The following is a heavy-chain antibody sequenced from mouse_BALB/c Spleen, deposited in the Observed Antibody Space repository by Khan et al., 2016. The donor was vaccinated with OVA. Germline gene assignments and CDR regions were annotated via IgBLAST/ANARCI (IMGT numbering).Heavy chain of an antibody. CDR3: VRGFYGDPFAY. J-gene: IGHJ3*01. CDR1: GFPFSDYY. CDR2: ISDGGSYT. D-gene: IGHD2-13*01. V-gene: IGHV5-4*02. Sequence: EVELVESGGGLVKPGGSLTLSGAASGFPFSDYYMYWVRQTPEKRLEWVATISDGGSYTYYPDSVKGRFTISRDDAENNLYLQMSSLKSEDTAMYHCVRGFYGDPFAYWGQGTLVTVSA.